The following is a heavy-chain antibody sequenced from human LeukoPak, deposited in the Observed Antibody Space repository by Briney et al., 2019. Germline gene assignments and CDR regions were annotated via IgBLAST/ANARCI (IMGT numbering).Heavy chain of an antibody. CDR1: GGSVSNHY. V-gene: IGHV4-59*02. CDR2: ISYGGST. Sequence: SETLSLTCTVSGGSVSNHYWSWIRQSPGKGLEWIGYISYGGSTNYNPSLKSRVTISIDTSIKQFSLRLSSVTAADTAMYYCARLTMFRGVIYGTDWHSDLWGRGTLVTVSS. J-gene: IGHJ2*01. CDR3: ARLTMFRGVIYGTDWHSDL. D-gene: IGHD3-10*01.